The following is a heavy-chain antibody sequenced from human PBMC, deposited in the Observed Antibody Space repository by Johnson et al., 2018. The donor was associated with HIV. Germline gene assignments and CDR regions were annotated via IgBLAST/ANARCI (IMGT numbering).Heavy chain of an antibody. Sequence: QVQLMESGGGVVQPGRSLRLSCAASGFTFSTYAMHWVRQAPGKGLEWVAVISYDGSNKYYADSVKGRFTISRDNSKNTLYLQMNSLRAEDTAMYYCARRIAAADDAFDIWGHGTMVTVSS. CDR1: GFTFSTYA. D-gene: IGHD6-25*01. V-gene: IGHV3-30*04. J-gene: IGHJ3*02. CDR2: ISYDGSNK. CDR3: ARRIAAADDAFDI.